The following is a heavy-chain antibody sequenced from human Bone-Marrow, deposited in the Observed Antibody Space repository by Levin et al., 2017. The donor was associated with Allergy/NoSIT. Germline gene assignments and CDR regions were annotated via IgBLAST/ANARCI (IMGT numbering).Heavy chain of an antibody. V-gene: IGHV3-30*03. J-gene: IGHJ4*02. D-gene: IGHD6-13*01. CDR1: GFTFSSYG. Sequence: PGGSLRLSCAASGFTFSSYGMHWVRQAPGKGLEWVAVISYDGSNKYYADSVKGRFTISRDNSKNTLYLQMNSLRAEDTAVYYCATSPGYSSSWYGFDYWGQGTLVTVSS. CDR3: ATSPGYSSSWYGFDY. CDR2: ISYDGSNK.